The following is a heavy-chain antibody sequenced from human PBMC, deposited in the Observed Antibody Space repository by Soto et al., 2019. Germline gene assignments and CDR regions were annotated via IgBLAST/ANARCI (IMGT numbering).Heavy chain of an antibody. CDR1: GFIFSNYW. D-gene: IGHD6-19*01. CDR2: IKQDGSAK. J-gene: IGHJ5*02. Sequence: EVQLVESGGGLVQPGGSLRLSCVASGFIFSNYWMHWVRQTPDKGLELVANIKQDGSAKYYVDSLNGRFTISRDNAKNSQCLQMNDLRAEDPAVYYCARGGTIREWLTDHWGQGTLVTVSS. V-gene: IGHV3-7*04. CDR3: ARGGTIREWLTDH.